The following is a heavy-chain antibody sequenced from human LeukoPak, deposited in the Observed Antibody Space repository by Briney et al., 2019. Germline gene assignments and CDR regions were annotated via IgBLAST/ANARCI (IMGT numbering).Heavy chain of an antibody. CDR2: VYYSGSI. V-gene: IGHV4-39*01. Sequence: PSETLSLTCTVSGGSITAGNHHWGWIRQPPGKGLEWIGSVYYSGSIFSDTSHKSRVTISGGTSKNQFSLSLSSVTAADTAVYYCARLNPGYVTAPHDSWGQGMLVTVSS. CDR3: ARLNPGYVTAPHDS. J-gene: IGHJ5*01. CDR1: GGSITAGNHH. D-gene: IGHD3-16*01.